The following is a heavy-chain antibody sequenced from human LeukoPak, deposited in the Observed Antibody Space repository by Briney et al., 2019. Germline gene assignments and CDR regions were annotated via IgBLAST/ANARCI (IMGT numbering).Heavy chain of an antibody. J-gene: IGHJ4*02. CDR1: GFTFSSYA. CDR3: AREQSGYSLDY. Sequence: PGGSLRLSCAASGFTFSSYAMHWVRQAPGKGLEWVAVISYDGSNKYYADSVKGRFTISRDNSKNTLYLQMNSLRAEDTAVYYCAREQSGYSLDYWGQGTLVTVSS. CDR2: ISYDGSNK. V-gene: IGHV3-30-3*01. D-gene: IGHD3-3*01.